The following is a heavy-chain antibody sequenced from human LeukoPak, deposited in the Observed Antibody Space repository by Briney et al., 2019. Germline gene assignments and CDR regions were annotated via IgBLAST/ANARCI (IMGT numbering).Heavy chain of an antibody. CDR1: GYTSTNYG. J-gene: IGHJ4*02. Sequence: ASVKVSCKASGYTSTNYGINWVRQAPGQGLEWMGWISTYNGDTNYAQKVQGRVTMTTDTSTSTAYMELRSLRSDDTAVYYCASGYLGRAGTTDRLDYWGRGTLVTVSS. V-gene: IGHV1-18*01. CDR2: ISTYNGDT. D-gene: IGHD4-17*01. CDR3: ASGYLGRAGTTDRLDY.